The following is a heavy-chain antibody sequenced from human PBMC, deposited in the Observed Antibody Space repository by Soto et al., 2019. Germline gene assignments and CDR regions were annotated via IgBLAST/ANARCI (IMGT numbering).Heavy chain of an antibody. V-gene: IGHV3-15*01. J-gene: IGHJ4*02. Sequence: GGSLRLSCAASGFTFSNAWMSWVRQAPGKGLEWVGRIKSKTDGGTTDYAAPVKGRFTISRDDSKNTLYLQMNSLKTEDTAVYYCTTGSPGIAAAGSEDFDYWGQGTLVTSPQ. CDR1: GFTFSNAW. CDR3: TTGSPGIAAAGSEDFDY. D-gene: IGHD6-13*01. CDR2: IKSKTDGGTT.